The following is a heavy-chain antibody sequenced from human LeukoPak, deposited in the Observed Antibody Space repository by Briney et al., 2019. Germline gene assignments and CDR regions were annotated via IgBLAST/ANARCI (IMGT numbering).Heavy chain of an antibody. J-gene: IGHJ4*02. V-gene: IGHV4-59*08. CDR3: ARHAHGSGSYYIY. D-gene: IGHD3-10*01. CDR2: IYYSGST. CDR1: CGSISSYY. Sequence: SETLSLTCTVSCGSISSYYWSWIRHPPGKGLEWIGYIYYSGSTNYNPSLKSRVTISVDTSKNQFSLKLSSVTAADTAVYYCARHAHGSGSYYIYWGQGTLVTVSS.